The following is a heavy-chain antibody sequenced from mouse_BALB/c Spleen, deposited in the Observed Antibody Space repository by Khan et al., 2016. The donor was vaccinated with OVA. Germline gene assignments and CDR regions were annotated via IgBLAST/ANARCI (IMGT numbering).Heavy chain of an antibody. D-gene: IGHD1-1*01. CDR3: ARVYGGDFDY. J-gene: IGHJ2*01. V-gene: IGHV3-2*02. Sequence: EVKLEESGPGLVKPSQPLSLTCTVTGYSITSDYAWNWIRQFPGNKLEWMGFISYSGNTNYNPSLKSRISITRDPSKNQFFLQLNSVTTEDTATYYCARVYGGDFDYWGQGTTLTVSS. CDR1: GYSITSDYA. CDR2: ISYSGNT.